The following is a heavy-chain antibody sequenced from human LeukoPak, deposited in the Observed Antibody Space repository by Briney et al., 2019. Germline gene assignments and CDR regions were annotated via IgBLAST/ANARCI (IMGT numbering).Heavy chain of an antibody. V-gene: IGHV4-39*07. CDR3: ARDFYGSGIYFDY. CDR2: IYCRGDT. D-gene: IGHD3-10*01. Sequence: SETLSLTCTVSGGSISSSRTYYWGLIRQPPGKGLELIGSIYCRGDTYYNPPLKSRVTISVDTSKNQFSLKLSYVTAADTAVYYCARDFYGSGIYFDYWGQGALVTVSP. CDR1: GGSISSSRTYY. J-gene: IGHJ4*02.